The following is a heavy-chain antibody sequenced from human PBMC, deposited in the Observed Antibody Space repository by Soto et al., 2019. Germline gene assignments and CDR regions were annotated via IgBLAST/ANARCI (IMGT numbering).Heavy chain of an antibody. CDR2: IHSGGSV. CDR1: GFTVSSHY. CDR3: ATSLLPFTGYYMNFYMDV. V-gene: IGHV3-66*01. Sequence: EVQLVESGGGLVQPGGSLRLSCAASGFTVSSHYMTWVRQAPGKGLEWVSVIHSGGSVYYADSVKGRFTISRDNSKNPLDVQMHSLRAEDTAVYYCATSLLPFTGYYMNFYMDVWGKGTTVTVSS. J-gene: IGHJ6*03. D-gene: IGHD3-9*01.